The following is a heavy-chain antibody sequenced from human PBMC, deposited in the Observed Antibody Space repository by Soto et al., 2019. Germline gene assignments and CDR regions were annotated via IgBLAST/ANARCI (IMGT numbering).Heavy chain of an antibody. V-gene: IGHV5-51*01. J-gene: IGHJ4*02. Sequence: GESLKISCKGSGYSFTSYWIGWVRQMPGKGLEWMGIIYPGDSDTRYSPYFQGQVTISADKSISTAYLKWSSLKDSDTAMYYCARQALINYDILTGYRKYYFDYWGQGTLVTVSS. CDR2: IYPGDSDT. D-gene: IGHD3-9*01. CDR1: GYSFTSYW. CDR3: ARQALINYDILTGYRKYYFDY.